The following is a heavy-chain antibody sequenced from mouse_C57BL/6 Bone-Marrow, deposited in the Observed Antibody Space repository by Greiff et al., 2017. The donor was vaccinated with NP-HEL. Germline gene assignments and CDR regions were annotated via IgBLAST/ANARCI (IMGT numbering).Heavy chain of an antibody. D-gene: IGHD1-1*01. CDR1: GYTFTSYG. CDR3: ARLRILRRAY. J-gene: IGHJ3*01. CDR2: IYPRSGNT. Sequence: QVQLKQSGAELARPGASVKLSCKASGYTFTSYGISWVKQRTGQGLEWIGEIYPRSGNTYYNEKFKGKATLTADKSSSTAYMELRSLTSEDSAVYFCARLRILRRAYWGRGTLVTVSA. V-gene: IGHV1-81*01.